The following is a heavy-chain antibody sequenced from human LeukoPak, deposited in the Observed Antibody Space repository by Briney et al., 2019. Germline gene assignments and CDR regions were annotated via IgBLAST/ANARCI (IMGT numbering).Heavy chain of an antibody. J-gene: IGHJ4*02. Sequence: GGSLRLSCAASGFTFSSYSMNWVRQAPGKGLEWVSSISSSSSYIYYADSVKGRFTISRDNAKNSLYLQMNSLRAEDTAVYYCHAAVTTWGQFDYWSQGTLVTVSS. D-gene: IGHD4-11*01. V-gene: IGHV3-21*01. CDR2: ISSSSSYI. CDR3: HAAVTTWGQFDY. CDR1: GFTFSSYS.